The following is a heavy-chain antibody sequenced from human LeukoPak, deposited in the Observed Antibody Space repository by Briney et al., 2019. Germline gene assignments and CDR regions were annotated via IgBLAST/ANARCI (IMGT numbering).Heavy chain of an antibody. CDR2: INPSGGST. D-gene: IGHD3-22*01. J-gene: IGHJ4*02. V-gene: IGHV1-46*01. CDR1: GYTFTSYY. Sequence: ASVKVSCKASGYTFTSYYMHWVRQAPGQGLEWMGIINPSGGSTSYAQKFQGRVTMTRDTSTSTVYMELSSLRSEDTAVYYCAGVRYYDSSGYYYFDYWGQGTLVTVSS. CDR3: AGVRYYDSSGYYYFDY.